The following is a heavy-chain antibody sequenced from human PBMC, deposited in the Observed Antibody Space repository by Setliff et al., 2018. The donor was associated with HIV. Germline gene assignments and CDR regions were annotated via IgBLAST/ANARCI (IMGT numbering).Heavy chain of an antibody. D-gene: IGHD3-22*01. CDR1: GFTFSNFW. V-gene: IGHV3-53*01. Sequence: GGSLRLSCAASGFTFSNFWMHWVRQAPGKGLEWVSVVYTDDTTYYPDSVKGRFTISRDISKNAVYLRMNSLRAEDTAVYYCARDRLNYYDRSGHWRGWFDPWGQGTLVTVSS. CDR3: ARDRLNYYDRSGHWRGWFDP. J-gene: IGHJ5*02. CDR2: VYTDDTT.